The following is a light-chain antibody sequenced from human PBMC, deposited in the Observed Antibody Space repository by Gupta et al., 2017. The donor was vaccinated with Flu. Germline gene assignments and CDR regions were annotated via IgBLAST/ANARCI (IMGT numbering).Light chain of an antibody. Sequence: SYVLTQPPSVSVGPGQTDRITCGGNNIGRKSVHWYQQKAGQAPVLVVYDDTDRPSGIPERLSGSNSGTTATLTITRVGAGDEADYYCQVWDSSSDHVVFGGGTKLTVL. CDR3: QVWDSSSDHVV. J-gene: IGLJ2*01. CDR2: DDT. CDR1: NIGRKS. V-gene: IGLV3-21*02.